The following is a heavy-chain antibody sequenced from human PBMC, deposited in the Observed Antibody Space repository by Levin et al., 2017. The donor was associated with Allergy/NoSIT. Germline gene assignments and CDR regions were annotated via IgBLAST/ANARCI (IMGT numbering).Heavy chain of an antibody. CDR3: ARDQLFGVAEHYYGMDV. D-gene: IGHD3-3*01. CDR1: GFTFSSYA. CDR2: ISYDGSNK. Sequence: GGSLRLSCAASGFTFSSYAMHWVRQAPGKGLEWVAVISYDGSNKYYADSVKGRFTISRDNSKNTLYLQMNSLRAEDTAVYYCARDQLFGVAEHYYGMDVWGQGTTVTVSS. V-gene: IGHV3-30-3*01. J-gene: IGHJ6*02.